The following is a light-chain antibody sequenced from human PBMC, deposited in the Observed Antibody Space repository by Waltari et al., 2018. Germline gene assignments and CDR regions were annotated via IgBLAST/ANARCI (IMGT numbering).Light chain of an antibody. Sequence: FILTQSHSVSESPGRTVTISCSGSGGSFATNYVQWYQQRPGSAPTTVIYADNQRPSGVPSRFSGSVDSSSTSASLTISGLQTEDEADYYCQSYDGDRSWVFGGGTKLTVL. CDR2: ADN. J-gene: IGLJ3*02. CDR3: QSYDGDRSWV. V-gene: IGLV6-57*02. CDR1: GGSFATNY.